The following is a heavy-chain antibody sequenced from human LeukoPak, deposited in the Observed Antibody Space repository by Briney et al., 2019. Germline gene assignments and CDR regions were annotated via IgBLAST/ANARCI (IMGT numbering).Heavy chain of an antibody. Sequence: PGGSLRLSCAASGFTFTSYAMSWVRQAPGKGLEWVSGLSGSGGSTYYGDSVKGRFTISRDISKNTLYLQVNSLRAEDTAVYYCARGRYTGYDYVWGSYRRDAFDIWGQGTMVTVSS. V-gene: IGHV3-23*01. J-gene: IGHJ3*02. CDR3: ARGRYTGYDYVWGSYRRDAFDI. CDR1: GFTFTSYA. CDR2: LSGSGGST. D-gene: IGHD3-16*02.